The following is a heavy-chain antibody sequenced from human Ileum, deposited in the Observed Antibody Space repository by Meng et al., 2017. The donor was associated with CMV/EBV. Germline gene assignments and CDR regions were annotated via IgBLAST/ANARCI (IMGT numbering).Heavy chain of an antibody. CDR2: IYVGNKST. CDR3: ARQNSGFDY. J-gene: IGHJ4*02. D-gene: IGHD3-10*01. V-gene: IGHV3-66*04. Sequence: GESLKISCAASGFTVSSNYMSWVRQAPGKGLEWVSIIYVGNKSTYYADSVKGRFTISRDNSRNTLYLQMNSLRADDTAVYFCARQNSGFDYWGQGTRVTVSS. CDR1: GFTVSSNY.